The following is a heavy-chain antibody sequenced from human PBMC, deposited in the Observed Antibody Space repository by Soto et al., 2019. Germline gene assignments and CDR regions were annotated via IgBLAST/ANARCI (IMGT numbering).Heavy chain of an antibody. D-gene: IGHD3-10*01. CDR1: GYSVSYRY. Sequence: EVHLVESGGGLVQPGGSLRLSCAASGYSVSYRYMSWVRQAPGKGLEWVSVMFSDGNTFYADSVRGRFTISRDNSKNTVDLQMNSLRVEDTAVYYCTTPSGGYWGQGTLVAVSS. V-gene: IGHV3-66*01. J-gene: IGHJ4*02. CDR2: MFSDGNT. CDR3: TTPSGGY.